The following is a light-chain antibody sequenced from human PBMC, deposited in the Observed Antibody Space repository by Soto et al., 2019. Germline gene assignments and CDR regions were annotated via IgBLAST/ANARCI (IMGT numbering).Light chain of an antibody. CDR3: MQFAHFPRT. CDR2: QIS. J-gene: IGKJ1*01. CDR1: QSLVYSDGNTY. Sequence: DVVLTQTPLSSPVTLGQPASISCRSSQSLVYSDGNTYLSWLQQRPGQPPRLLIYQISNRFSGVPDRFSGSGAGTDFTLKISREGAEDVGVYYCMQFAHFPRTFGQGTKLEI. V-gene: IGKV2-24*01.